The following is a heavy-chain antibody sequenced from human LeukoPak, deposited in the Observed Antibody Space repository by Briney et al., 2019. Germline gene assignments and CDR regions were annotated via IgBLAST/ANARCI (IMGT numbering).Heavy chain of an antibody. D-gene: IGHD6-19*01. CDR3: ATSGSSGWWDYYYGMDV. V-gene: IGHV4-59*07. CDR2: IYYSGST. Sequence: SDTLSLTCTVSGGSISSYYWSWIRQPPGKGLEWIGYIYYSGSTNYNPSLKSRVTISVDTSKNQFSLKLSSVTAADTAVYYCATSGSSGWWDYYYGMDVWGQGTTVTVSS. CDR1: GGSISSYY. J-gene: IGHJ6*02.